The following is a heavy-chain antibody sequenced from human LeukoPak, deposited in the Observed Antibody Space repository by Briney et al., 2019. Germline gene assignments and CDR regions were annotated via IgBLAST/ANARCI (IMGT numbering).Heavy chain of an antibody. D-gene: IGHD3-3*01. V-gene: IGHV3-21*01. CDR1: AFTFSSYS. Sequence: AGSLRLSCAAAAFTFSSYSMNWVRPPPGRGREWVSSIISSSSYINYANSGKGRLTLPRHNPTHSMYLQMNSIRDEDTAGYFCARPVFGVVRSYYYYMDVWGKGTTVTVSS. J-gene: IGHJ6*03. CDR3: ARPVFGVVRSYYYYMDV. CDR2: IISSSSYI.